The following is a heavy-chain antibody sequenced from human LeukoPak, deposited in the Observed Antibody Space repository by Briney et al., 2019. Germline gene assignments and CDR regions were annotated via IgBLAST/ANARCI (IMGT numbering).Heavy chain of an antibody. CDR2: ISASGGIT. Sequence: GGSLRLSCAASGFTFSSYAMSWVRQAPGKGLEWVSPISASGGITYYADSVKGRFTISRDNSENTLYLQMNSLRAEDTAVYYCAKCDATVTSCHAFDIWGQGTMVTVSS. CDR3: AKCDATVTSCHAFDI. J-gene: IGHJ3*02. CDR1: GFTFSSYA. D-gene: IGHD4-17*01. V-gene: IGHV3-23*01.